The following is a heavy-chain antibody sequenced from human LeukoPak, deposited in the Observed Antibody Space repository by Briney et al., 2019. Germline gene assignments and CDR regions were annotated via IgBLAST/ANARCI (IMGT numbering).Heavy chain of an antibody. D-gene: IGHD2-8*01. J-gene: IGHJ4*02. CDR2: VSLSGLT. CDR3: SRENGAFSPFGY. V-gene: IGHV4-4*02. CDR1: GGSISGTNW. Sequence: KASETLSLTCGVSGGSISGTNWWSWVRQPPGQGLEWIGEVSLSGLTNYNPSLSSRVIMALDTSKNHLSLHLTSVTAADTAVYYCSRENGAFSPFGYWGQGYLVTVLS.